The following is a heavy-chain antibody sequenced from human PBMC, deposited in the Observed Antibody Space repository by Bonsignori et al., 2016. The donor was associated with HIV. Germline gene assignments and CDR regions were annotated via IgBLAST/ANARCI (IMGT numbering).Heavy chain of an antibody. Sequence: GSLRLSCAASGFTFSSYSMNWVRQAPGKGLEWVSSISSSSSYIYYADSVKGRFTISRDNAKNSLYLQMNSLRAEDTAVYYCARDRASVGIFGVVTRMHDAFDIWGQGTMVTVSS. CDR1: GFTFSSYS. CDR3: ARDRASVGIFGVVTRMHDAFDI. V-gene: IGHV3-21*01. D-gene: IGHD3-3*01. J-gene: IGHJ3*02. CDR2: ISSSSSYI.